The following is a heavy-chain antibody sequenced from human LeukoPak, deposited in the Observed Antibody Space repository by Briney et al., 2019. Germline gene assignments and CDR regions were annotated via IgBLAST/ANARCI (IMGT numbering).Heavy chain of an antibody. CDR3: AKDSLALDY. J-gene: IGHJ4*02. CDR2: IWYDGSNK. CDR1: GFTFSSYG. V-gene: IGHV3-33*06. Sequence: GGSLRLSCAASGFTFSSYGMHWVRQAPGKGLEWVAVIWYDGSNKYYADSVKGRFTISRDNSKNTPYLQMNSLRAEDTAVYYCAKDSLALDYWGQGTLVTVSS.